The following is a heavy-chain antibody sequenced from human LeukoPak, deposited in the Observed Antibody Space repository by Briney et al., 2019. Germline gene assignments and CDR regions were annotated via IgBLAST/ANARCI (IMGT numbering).Heavy chain of an antibody. J-gene: IGHJ4*02. V-gene: IGHV3-23*01. CDR1: GFTFSRYG. D-gene: IGHD3-10*01. CDR2: ISGSGGST. Sequence: GGTLRLSCAASGFTFSRYGMSWVRQAPGKGLEWVSAISGSGGSTYYADSVKGRFTISRDNSKNTLYLQMNSLRAEDTAVYYCAKDQLLWFGELLSHFDYWGQGTLVTVSS. CDR3: AKDQLLWFGELLSHFDY.